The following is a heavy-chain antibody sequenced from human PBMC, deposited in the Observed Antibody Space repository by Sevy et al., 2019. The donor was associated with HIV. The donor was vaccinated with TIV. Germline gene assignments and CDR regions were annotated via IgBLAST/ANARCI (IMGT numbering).Heavy chain of an antibody. CDR1: GYTLTQLS. CDR3: ATTKDYYDSSGSPFDY. Sequence: ASVKVSCKVSGYTLTQLSMHWVRQAPGKGLEWMGSFDPEDGETLYAQKFQGRVTMTEDTSTDTAYMELRSLRSEDTAVYYCATTKDYYDSSGSPFDYWGQGTLVNVSS. V-gene: IGHV1-24*01. J-gene: IGHJ4*02. D-gene: IGHD3-22*01. CDR2: FDPEDGET.